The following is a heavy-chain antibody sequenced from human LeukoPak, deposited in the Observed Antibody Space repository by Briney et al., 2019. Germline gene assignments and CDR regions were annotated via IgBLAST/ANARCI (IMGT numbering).Heavy chain of an antibody. V-gene: IGHV4-34*01. CDR3: ARALYGSGSYSRLWFDP. D-gene: IGHD3-10*01. CDR2: INHSGST. J-gene: IGHJ5*02. CDR1: GGPFSGYY. Sequence: PSETPSLTCAVYGGPFSGYYWSWIRQPPGKGLEWIGEINHSGSTNYNPSHKSRITISVDTSKNQFSLKLSSVTAADTAVYYCARALYGSGSYSRLWFDPWGQGTLVTVSS.